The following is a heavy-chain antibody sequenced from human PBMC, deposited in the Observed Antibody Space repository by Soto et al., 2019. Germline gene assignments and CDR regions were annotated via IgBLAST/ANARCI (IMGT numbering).Heavy chain of an antibody. Sequence: QAQLEQSGGEVKKPGSSVKVSCKASRVAFSKFIVTWVRQAPGLGLEWVGEIIPIFGTANYAQKFQGRVTITAYESTSTSYMEVNNLRSEDTGVYYCAQVRYRRPRGYYYGIDVWGQGTTVTFSS. J-gene: IGHJ6*02. CDR1: RVAFSKFI. D-gene: IGHD3-16*02. V-gene: IGHV1-69*01. CDR2: IIPIFGTA. CDR3: AQVRYRRPRGYYYGIDV.